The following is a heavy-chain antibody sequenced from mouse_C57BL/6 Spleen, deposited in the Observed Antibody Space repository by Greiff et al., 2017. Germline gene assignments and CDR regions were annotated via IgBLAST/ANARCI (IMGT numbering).Heavy chain of an antibody. D-gene: IGHD1-1*01. CDR3: ARGGTTVVAHFDC. Sequence: QVQLQQPGAELVMPGASVKLSCKASGYTFTSYWMHWVKQRPGQGLEWIGEIDPSDSYTNYNQKFKGKSTLTVDKSSSTAYMQLSSLTSEDSAVYYCARGGTTVVAHFDCWGQGTTLTVSS. CDR1: GYTFTSYW. V-gene: IGHV1-69*01. J-gene: IGHJ2*01. CDR2: IDPSDSYT.